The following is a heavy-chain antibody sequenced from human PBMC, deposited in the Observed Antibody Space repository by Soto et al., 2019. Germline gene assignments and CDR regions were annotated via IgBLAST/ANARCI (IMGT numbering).Heavy chain of an antibody. CDR1: GGSITSYY. V-gene: IGHV4-59*01. CDR3: AGRGDCISTSCPTNWFDP. CDR2: IYYSGST. Sequence: SETLSLTCTVSGGSITSYYWRWIRQRPGKGLEWIGYIYYSGSTNYNPSLKSRVTISVDTSKKQFSLKLSSVTAADTAVYYCAGRGDCISTSCPTNWFDPWGQGTLVTVSS. D-gene: IGHD2-2*01. J-gene: IGHJ5*02.